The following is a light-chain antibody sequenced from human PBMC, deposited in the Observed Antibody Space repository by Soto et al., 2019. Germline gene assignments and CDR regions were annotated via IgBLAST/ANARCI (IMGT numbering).Light chain of an antibody. J-gene: IGKJ1*01. V-gene: IGKV1-39*01. CDR2: AAS. CDR3: QQSYNTRRT. Sequence: DIQMTQSPSSLSASVGDRVTITCRASQSISSYLNWYQQKPGKAPKFLIYAASSLQSGVPSRFSGSGSGTDFTLTISSLQPEDFATYYCQQSYNTRRTFGQGTKVEIK. CDR1: QSISSY.